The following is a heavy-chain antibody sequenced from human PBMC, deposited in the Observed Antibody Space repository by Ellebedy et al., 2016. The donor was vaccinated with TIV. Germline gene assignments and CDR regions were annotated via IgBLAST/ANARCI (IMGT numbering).Heavy chain of an antibody. CDR1: GASINSY. Sequence: MPSETLSLTCTVSGASINSYWNWIRQPPGRGLEYIGYVYYSGKTNYSPSLKDRVTISLDTSKSQFSLNRNSVTAADTAVYYCARKSLSNWSFDLWGRGTLVTVSS. CDR2: VYYSGKT. J-gene: IGHJ2*01. V-gene: IGHV4-59*01. CDR3: ARKSLSNWSFDL.